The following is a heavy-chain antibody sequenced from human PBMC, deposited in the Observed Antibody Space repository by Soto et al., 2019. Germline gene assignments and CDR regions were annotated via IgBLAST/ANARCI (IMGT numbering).Heavy chain of an antibody. CDR2: INSDGSST. CDR1: GFTFINYW. J-gene: IGHJ4*02. V-gene: IGHV3-74*01. Sequence: LRLSFAASGFTFINYWIHWVRQVPGKGLVWVSLINSDGSSTSYADSVKGRFTIFRDNAKNTLYLQMNSLRAEDTAVYYCARDPAPSGWYDYWGQGTLVTVSS. D-gene: IGHD6-19*01. CDR3: ARDPAPSGWYDY.